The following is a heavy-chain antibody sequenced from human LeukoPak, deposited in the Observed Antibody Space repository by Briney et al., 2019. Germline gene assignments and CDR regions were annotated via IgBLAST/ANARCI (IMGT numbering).Heavy chain of an antibody. CDR3: AIRGYSYGHQVDY. J-gene: IGHJ4*02. V-gene: IGHV4-34*01. CDR1: GGSFSGYY. CDR2: INHSGST. Sequence: SETLSLTCAVYGGSFSGYYWSWIRQPPGKGLEWIGEINHSGSTNYNPSLKSRVTISVDMSKNQFSLKLSSVTAADTAVYYCAIRGYSYGHQVDYWGQGTLVTVSS. D-gene: IGHD5-18*01.